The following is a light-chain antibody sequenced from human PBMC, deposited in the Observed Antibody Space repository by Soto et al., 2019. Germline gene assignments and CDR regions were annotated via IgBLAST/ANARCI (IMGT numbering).Light chain of an antibody. V-gene: IGKV3-11*01. Sequence: EFVLTQSPATLSLSPGERATLSCRASQSVSSYLAWYQQKPGQAPRLLIYDASNRATGIPARFSGSGSGTDFTLTISSLEPEDFAVYYCQQRSNWPRGTFGGGTKVEIK. CDR1: QSVSSY. CDR2: DAS. CDR3: QQRSNWPRGT. J-gene: IGKJ4*01.